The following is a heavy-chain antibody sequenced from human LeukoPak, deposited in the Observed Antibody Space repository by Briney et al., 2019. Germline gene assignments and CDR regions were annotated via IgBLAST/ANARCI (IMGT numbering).Heavy chain of an antibody. CDR2: IKHDGSEK. D-gene: IGHD6-19*01. Sequence: PGGSLRLSCVASGFSFSSHWMNWVRQAPGNGLQWVANIKHDGSEKNYVDSLKGRFTISRDNAKNSLYLQMSSLRAEDTAVYYCARSGWYGFAYGMDVWGQGTTVTVSS. V-gene: IGHV3-7*04. CDR3: ARSGWYGFAYGMDV. CDR1: GFSFSSHW. J-gene: IGHJ6*02.